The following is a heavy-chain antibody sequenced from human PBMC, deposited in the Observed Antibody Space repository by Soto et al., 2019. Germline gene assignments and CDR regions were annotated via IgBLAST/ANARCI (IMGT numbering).Heavy chain of an antibody. Sequence: EVQLVESGGGLVQPGGSLRLSCAASGFTFSNYWMHWVRQAPGKGLVWVSRINSDGSSPTYAGSVKGRFNISRDNAKNTLYLQMNSLRAEDTDVYYCASRNYGSGSPTDYWGQGTLVTVSS. CDR1: GFTFSNYW. D-gene: IGHD3-10*01. J-gene: IGHJ4*02. CDR2: INSDGSSP. V-gene: IGHV3-74*01. CDR3: ASRNYGSGSPTDY.